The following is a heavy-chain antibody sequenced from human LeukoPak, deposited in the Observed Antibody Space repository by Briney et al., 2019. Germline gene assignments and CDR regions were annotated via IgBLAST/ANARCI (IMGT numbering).Heavy chain of an antibody. V-gene: IGHV1-18*04. CDR3: ARSGGPGYSSGWYGELDY. Sequence: GASVKVSCKASGYTFTGYYMHWVRQAPGQGLEWMGWISGYNGKTKYAQKFQGRVTMTTDTSTNTAYIELRSLSSDDTAVYYCARSGGPGYSSGWYGELDYWGQGTLVTVSS. CDR2: ISGYNGKT. J-gene: IGHJ4*02. CDR1: GYTFTGYY. D-gene: IGHD6-19*01.